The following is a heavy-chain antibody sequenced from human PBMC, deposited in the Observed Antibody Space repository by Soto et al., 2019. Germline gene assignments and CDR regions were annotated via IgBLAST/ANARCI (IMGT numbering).Heavy chain of an antibody. Sequence: SQTLSLTCAISGDSVSSSSVTWNWIRQSPSRGLEWLGRTYYRSKWYNDYAESVKSRITINPDTSKNQFSLHLNSVTPEDTAEYYCVRLIGNSWLDFWGQGTLVTVSS. D-gene: IGHD1-26*01. V-gene: IGHV6-1*01. J-gene: IGHJ5*01. CDR1: GDSVSSSSVT. CDR3: VRLIGNSWLDF. CDR2: TYYRSKWYN.